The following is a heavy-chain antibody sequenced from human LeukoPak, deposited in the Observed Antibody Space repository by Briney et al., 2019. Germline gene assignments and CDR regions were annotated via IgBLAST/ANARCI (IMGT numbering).Heavy chain of an antibody. V-gene: IGHV1-69*05. J-gene: IGHJ6*03. CDR3: ARASIAARPYYYYYMDV. D-gene: IGHD6-6*01. CDR1: GGTFSSYA. Sequence: SVKVSCKASGGTFSSYAISWVRQAPGQGLEWMGRIIPIFGTANYAQKFQGRVTITTDESTSTAYMELSSLRSEDTAVYYCARASIAARPYYYYYMDVWGKGTTVTVSS. CDR2: IIPIFGTA.